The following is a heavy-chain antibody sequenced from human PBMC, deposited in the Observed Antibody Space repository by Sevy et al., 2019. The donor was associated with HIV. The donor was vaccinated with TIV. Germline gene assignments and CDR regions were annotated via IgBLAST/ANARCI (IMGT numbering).Heavy chain of an antibody. D-gene: IGHD1-1*01. CDR3: ARSTGWAFFDY. CDR2: TYYRSKWFN. Sequence: KQSQTLSLTFAISGDSVSANTISWNWIRLCPSRGLEWLGRTYYRSKWFNDYAVSVKSRITITPDTSKDQFSLQLNSVTPDDTAVYYCARSTGWAFFDYWGQGTLVTVSS. V-gene: IGHV6-1*01. CDR1: GDSVSANTIS. J-gene: IGHJ4*02.